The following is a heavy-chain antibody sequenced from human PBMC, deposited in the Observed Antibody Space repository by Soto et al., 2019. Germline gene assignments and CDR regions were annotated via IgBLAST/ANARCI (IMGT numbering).Heavy chain of an antibody. Sequence: QVQLVESGGGLVKPGGSLRLSCAASGFTFSDYYMSWIRQAPGKGLEWVSYISSSSSYTNYAASVKGRFPISRNNARTSGDPQRNSRTKEDTAVYYAARRLHEMAAAGQNWFAPWGKGTLVTVSA. D-gene: IGHD6-25*01. CDR2: ISSSSSYT. CDR1: GFTFSDYY. V-gene: IGHV3-11*05. J-gene: IGHJ5*02. CDR3: ARRLHEMAAAGQNWFAP.